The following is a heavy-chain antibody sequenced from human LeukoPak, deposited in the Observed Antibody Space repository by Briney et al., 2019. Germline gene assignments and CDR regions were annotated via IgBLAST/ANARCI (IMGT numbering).Heavy chain of an antibody. CDR1: GFTITNAW. Sequence: AGGSLRLSCAASGFTITNAWMSWVRQMPGKGLEWMGRIAPSDSYTNYRPSFQGHVTISADKSISTAYLQWSSLKASDTAMYYCARHRDCSSGACYPDYWGQGTLVTVSS. J-gene: IGHJ4*02. D-gene: IGHD2-15*01. V-gene: IGHV5-10-1*01. CDR2: IAPSDSYT. CDR3: ARHRDCSSGACYPDY.